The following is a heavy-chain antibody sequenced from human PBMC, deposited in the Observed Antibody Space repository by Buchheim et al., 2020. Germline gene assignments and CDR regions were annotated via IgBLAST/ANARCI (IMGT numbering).Heavy chain of an antibody. CDR1: GGSISSNNW. Sequence: QVQLQESGPGLVKPSGTLSLTCAVSGGSISSNNWWHWVRQPPGKGLEWIGEIFHSGSTNYNPSLKSRVTISVDKSENQLSLRLTSVTAADTAVYYCTREIVGNTPSFDYGGQGTL. V-gene: IGHV4-4*02. J-gene: IGHJ4*02. D-gene: IGHD2-21*01. CDR2: IFHSGST. CDR3: TREIVGNTPSFDY.